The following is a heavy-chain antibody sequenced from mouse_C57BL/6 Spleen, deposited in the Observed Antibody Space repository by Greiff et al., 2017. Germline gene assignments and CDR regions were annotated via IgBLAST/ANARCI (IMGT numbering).Heavy chain of an antibody. CDR1: GYSFTDYN. D-gene: IGHD1-1*01. Sequence: EVQLQQSGPELVKPGASVKLSCTASGYSFTDYNMNWVHQTNGKSLEWIGVISPDYGTTSYPQTVKGQSTLSVDQSSSTPYMQINSLTSEDSAVYYSARDDYSGSTNFDYWGQGTTLTVSS. CDR2: ISPDYGTT. CDR3: ARDDYSGSTNFDY. J-gene: IGHJ2*01. V-gene: IGHV1-39*01.